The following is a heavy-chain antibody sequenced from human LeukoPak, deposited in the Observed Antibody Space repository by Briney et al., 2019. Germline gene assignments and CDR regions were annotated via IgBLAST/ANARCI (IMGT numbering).Heavy chain of an antibody. CDR2: IYYSGST. V-gene: IGHV4-59*12. CDR1: GGSISSYY. CDR3: ARSDGYGLVGI. D-gene: IGHD3-10*01. Sequence: SETLSLTCTVSGGSISSYYWSWIRQPPGKGLEWIGYIYYSGSTNYNPSLKSRVTISVDASKNQFSLNLSSVTAADTAVYYCARSDGYGLVGIWGQGTMVTVSS. J-gene: IGHJ3*02.